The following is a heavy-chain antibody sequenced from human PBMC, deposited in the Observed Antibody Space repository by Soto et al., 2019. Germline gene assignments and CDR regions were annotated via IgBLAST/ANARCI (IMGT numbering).Heavy chain of an antibody. J-gene: IGHJ4*02. D-gene: IGHD3-10*02. V-gene: IGHV3-30*02. CDR2: ISYDGSDI. Sequence: GGSLRLSCVGSGFIFSNYGMHWVRQAPGKGLEWVAFISYDGSDILYGDSVKGRFTISRDNSKSTLFLHMNRPTAEDTAIYFCAIVRVADSSLDHWGQGTLVTVSS. CDR1: GFIFSNYG. CDR3: AIVRVADSSLDH.